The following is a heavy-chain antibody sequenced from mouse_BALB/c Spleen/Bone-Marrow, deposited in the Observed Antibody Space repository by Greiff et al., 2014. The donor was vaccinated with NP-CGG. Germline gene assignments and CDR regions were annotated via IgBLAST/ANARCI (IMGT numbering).Heavy chain of an antibody. Sequence: SGAELVRSGASVKLSCTASGFNIKDYYMHWVKQRPEQGLEWIGWIDPENGDTEYALKFQGKATMTADTSSNTAYLQLSSLTSEDTAVYYCNARGDYDFDYFDYWGQGTTLTVSS. J-gene: IGHJ2*01. V-gene: IGHV14-4*02. CDR1: GFNIKDYY. CDR3: NARGDYDFDYFDY. CDR2: IDPENGDT. D-gene: IGHD2-4*01.